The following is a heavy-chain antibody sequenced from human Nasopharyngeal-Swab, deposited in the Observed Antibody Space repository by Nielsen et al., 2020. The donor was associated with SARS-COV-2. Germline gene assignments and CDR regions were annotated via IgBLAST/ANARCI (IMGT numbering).Heavy chain of an antibody. V-gene: IGHV3-21*01. CDR3: ERGTVFGVANGMDV. CDR1: GFTFRDYS. J-gene: IGHJ6*02. CDR2: IGRYGTDI. Sequence: GESLKISCAASGFTFRDYSMNWVRQAPGKGLEWVSSIGRYGTDIFHADSVKGRFSVFRDAANKSLYLQMRSLRAEDTAVYYCERGTVFGVANGMDVWGQGTTVTVSS. D-gene: IGHD3-3*01.